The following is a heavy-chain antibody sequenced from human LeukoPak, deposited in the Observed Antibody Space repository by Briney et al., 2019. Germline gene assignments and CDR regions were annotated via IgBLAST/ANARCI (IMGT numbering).Heavy chain of an antibody. CDR3: ARGGYYYDSLIDYHYGMDV. CDR1: GFTFSSCA. Sequence: PGGSLRLSCAASGFTFSSCAMHWVRQAPGKGLEWVAVISYDGSNKYYADSVKGRFTISRDNSKNTLYLQMNSLRAEDTAVYYCARGGYYYDSLIDYHYGMDVWGQGTTVTVSS. CDR2: ISYDGSNK. V-gene: IGHV3-30*04. J-gene: IGHJ6*02. D-gene: IGHD3-22*01.